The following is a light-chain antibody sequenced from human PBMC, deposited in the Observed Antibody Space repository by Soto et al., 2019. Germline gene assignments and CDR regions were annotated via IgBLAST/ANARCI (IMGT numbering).Light chain of an antibody. CDR3: MQALQTAPYT. J-gene: IGKJ3*01. CDR1: QSLLHSNGYNY. Sequence: DIVMTQSPLSLPVTPGEPASISCRSSQSLLHSNGYNYLDWYLQKPGQSPRLLIYLGSNRASGVTDRFSGSGSGTDFTLKISRVEAEDVGVYYCMQALQTAPYTLGHGTKVDIK. V-gene: IGKV2-28*01. CDR2: LGS.